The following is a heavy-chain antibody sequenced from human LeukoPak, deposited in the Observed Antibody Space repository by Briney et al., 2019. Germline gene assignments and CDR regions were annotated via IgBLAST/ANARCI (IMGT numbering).Heavy chain of an antibody. D-gene: IGHD2-15*01. V-gene: IGHV3-11*01. CDR2: ISASGSTK. Sequence: GGYLRLSCDASEFIFSDYDMNWVRQAPGKGLEWVAHISASGSTKYYADSVKGRFTISRDNAKNSLFLQMNSLRAEDTAVYYCARVLRYCSGGNCYSGGLGYMDVWGKGTTVTISS. CDR3: ARVLRYCSGGNCYSGGLGYMDV. J-gene: IGHJ6*03. CDR1: EFIFSDYD.